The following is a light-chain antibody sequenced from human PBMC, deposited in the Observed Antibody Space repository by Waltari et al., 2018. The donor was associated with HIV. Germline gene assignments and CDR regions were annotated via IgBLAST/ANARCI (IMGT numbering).Light chain of an antibody. CDR3: CSYAGSSTYVV. V-gene: IGLV2-23*01. CDR1: RSDVRSYNF. Sequence: QSALTPPASVSGSPGQSTPIPCPGPRSDVRSYNFVSWYQQHPGNAPKLIIYEGDKRPSGVSYRFSGSKSGSTASLTISGLQAEDEADYYCCSYAGSSTYVVFGGGTQLTVL. J-gene: IGLJ2*01. CDR2: EGD.